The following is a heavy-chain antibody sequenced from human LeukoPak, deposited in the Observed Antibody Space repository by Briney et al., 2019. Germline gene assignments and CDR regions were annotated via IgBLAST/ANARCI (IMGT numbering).Heavy chain of an antibody. CDR2: IYYSGST. D-gene: IGHD5-18*01. Sequence: SETLSLTCTVSGGSISSYYWSWIRQPPGKGLEWIGYIYYSGSTNYNPSLKSRVTISVDTSKNQFSLKLSSVTAADTAVYYCAREDTAIYDYWGQGTLVTVSS. J-gene: IGHJ4*02. CDR1: GGSISSYY. V-gene: IGHV4-59*01. CDR3: AREDTAIYDY.